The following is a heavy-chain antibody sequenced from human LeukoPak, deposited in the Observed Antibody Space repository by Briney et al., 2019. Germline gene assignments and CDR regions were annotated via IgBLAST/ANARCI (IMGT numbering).Heavy chain of an antibody. V-gene: IGHV6-1*01. J-gene: IGHJ3*02. D-gene: IGHD2/OR15-2a*01. CDR2: TYYRSTWYN. CDR3: ARGKIALRI. CDR1: GDSVSSNSVT. Sequence: SQTLSLTCAISGDSVSSNSVTWNWIRQSPSRGLEWLGRTYYRSTWYNDYAVSVRGRITVNPDTSKNQFSLHLNSVTPEDTAVYYCARGKIALRIWGQGTMVTVSS.